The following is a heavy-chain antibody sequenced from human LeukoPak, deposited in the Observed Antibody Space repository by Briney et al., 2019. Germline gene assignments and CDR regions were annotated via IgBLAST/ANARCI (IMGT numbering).Heavy chain of an antibody. V-gene: IGHV3-15*01. CDR2: IKSKTDGGTT. J-gene: IGHJ4*02. CDR1: GFTFSNAW. CDR3: TTNYDILTGYRFDY. Sequence: GGSLRLSCAASGFTFSNAWMSWVRQAPGKGLEWVGRIKSKTDGGTTDYAAPVKGRFTISRDGSKNTLYLQMNSLKTEDTAVYYCTTNYDILTGYRFDYWGQGTLVTVSS. D-gene: IGHD3-9*01.